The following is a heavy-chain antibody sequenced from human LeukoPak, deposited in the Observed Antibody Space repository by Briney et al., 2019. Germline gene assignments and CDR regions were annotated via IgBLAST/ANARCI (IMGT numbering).Heavy chain of an antibody. D-gene: IGHD3-22*01. V-gene: IGHV4-59*01. J-gene: IGHJ6*02. Sequence: SETLSLTCTVSGGSISSYYWSWIRQPPGKGLEWIGYISYSGGTNFNPSLKSRVTMSVDTSENRFSLKLSSVTAADTAVYYCARGGGYSYDSSGYYPSGMDVWGQGTTVTVPS. CDR1: GGSISSYY. CDR3: ARGGGYSYDSSGYYPSGMDV. CDR2: ISYSGGT.